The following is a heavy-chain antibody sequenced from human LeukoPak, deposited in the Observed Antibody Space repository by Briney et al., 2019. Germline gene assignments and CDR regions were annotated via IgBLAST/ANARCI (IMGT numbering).Heavy chain of an antibody. V-gene: IGHV3-30*18. CDR3: AKDGLGYCTNGVCYTFDY. D-gene: IGHD2-8*01. Sequence: GGSLRLSCAASGFTFSSYAMHWVRQAPGKGLEWVAVISYDGSNKYYADSVKGRFTISRDNSKNTLYLQMNSLRAEDTAVYYCAKDGLGYCTNGVCYTFDYWGQGTLVTVSS. CDR2: ISYDGSNK. J-gene: IGHJ4*02. CDR1: GFTFSSYA.